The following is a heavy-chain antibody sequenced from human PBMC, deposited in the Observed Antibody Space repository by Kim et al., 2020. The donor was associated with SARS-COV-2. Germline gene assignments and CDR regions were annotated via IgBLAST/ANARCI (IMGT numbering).Heavy chain of an antibody. V-gene: IGHV3-30-3*01. CDR1: GFTFSSYA. J-gene: IGHJ6*03. Sequence: GGSLRLSCAASGFTFSSYAMHWVRQAPGKGLEWVAVISYDGSNKYYADSVKGRFTISRDNSKNTLYLQMNSLRAEDTAVYYCARDLQDFWSGYYLYYYY. D-gene: IGHD3-3*01. CDR3: ARDLQDFWSGYYLYYYY. CDR2: ISYDGSNK.